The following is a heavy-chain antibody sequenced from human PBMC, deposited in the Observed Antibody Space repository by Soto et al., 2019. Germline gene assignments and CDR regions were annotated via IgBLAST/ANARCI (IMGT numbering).Heavy chain of an antibody. CDR1: GYTFTSYY. J-gene: IGHJ6*02. CDR3: ARESDITIFGVVIILDYYYGMNV. V-gene: IGHV1-46*01. Sequence: ASVKVSCKASGYTFTSYYMHLVRQAPGQGLEWMGIINPSGGSTSYAQKFQGRVTMTRDTSTSTVYMELSSLRSEDTAVYYCARESDITIFGVVIILDYYYGMNVWGQGTTVTVSS. CDR2: INPSGGST. D-gene: IGHD3-3*01.